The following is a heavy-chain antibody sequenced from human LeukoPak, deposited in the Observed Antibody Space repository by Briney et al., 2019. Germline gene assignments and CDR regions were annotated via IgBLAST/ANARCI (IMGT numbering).Heavy chain of an antibody. CDR1: GVSFSIYA. V-gene: IGHV3-23*01. CDR3: TKDLLQGDGYWAIDY. Sequence: GGALRLSCAASGVSFSIYAMSWVRQAPGKGLEWVSGIVGSGGSTFYADSLKGRFTISRDNSKNTLYLQMNSLRAEDTAIYYCTKDLLQGDGYWAIDYWGQGTLVTVSS. J-gene: IGHJ4*02. CDR2: IVGSGGST. D-gene: IGHD5-24*01.